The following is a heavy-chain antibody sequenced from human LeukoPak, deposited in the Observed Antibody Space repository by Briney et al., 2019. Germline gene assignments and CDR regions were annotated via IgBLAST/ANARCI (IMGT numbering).Heavy chain of an antibody. CDR3: AKGLEYYYDSSGAFDI. CDR1: GFTFSIYA. J-gene: IGHJ3*02. D-gene: IGHD3-22*01. CDR2: ISGSGGST. V-gene: IGHV3-23*01. Sequence: PGGSLRLSCAASGFTFSIYAMSWVRQAPGKGLECVSAISGSGGSTYYADSVKGRFTISRDNSKNTLYLQMNRLRAEDRAVYYCAKGLEYYYDSSGAFDIWGQGTMVTVSS.